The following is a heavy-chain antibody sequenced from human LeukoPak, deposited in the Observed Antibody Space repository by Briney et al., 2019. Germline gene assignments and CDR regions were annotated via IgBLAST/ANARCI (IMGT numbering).Heavy chain of an antibody. CDR2: ISTYNGNT. V-gene: IGHV1-18*01. CDR3: ARDPPRTGSVPAYYYGMDV. D-gene: IGHD2-2*01. Sequence: ASVKVSCKASGYTFTSYGISWVRQAPGQGLESMGWISTYNGNTNYAQKLQGRVTMTTDTSTSTAYMELRSLRSDDTAVYYCARDPPRTGSVPAYYYGMDVWGQGTTVTVSS. J-gene: IGHJ6*02. CDR1: GYTFTSYG.